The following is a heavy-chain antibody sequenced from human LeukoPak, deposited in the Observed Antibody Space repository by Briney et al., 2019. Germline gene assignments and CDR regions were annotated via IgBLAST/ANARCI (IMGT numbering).Heavy chain of an antibody. CDR3: ATAYGLHYFDY. J-gene: IGHJ4*02. D-gene: IGHD4-17*01. CDR2: VDPEDGET. V-gene: IGHV1-69-2*01. Sequence: ASVKVSCKVSGYTFTDYYMHWVQQAPGKGLEWMGLVDPEDGETIYAEKSQGRVTITADTSTDTAYMELSSLRSEDTAVYYCATAYGLHYFDYWGQGTLVTVSS. CDR1: GYTFTDYY.